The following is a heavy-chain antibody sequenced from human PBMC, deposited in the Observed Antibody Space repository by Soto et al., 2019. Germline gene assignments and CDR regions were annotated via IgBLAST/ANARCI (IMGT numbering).Heavy chain of an antibody. CDR2: MNPNSGNT. D-gene: IGHD3-10*01. Sequence: ASVKVSCKASGYTFTSYDINWVRQATGQGLEWMGWMNPNSGNTGYAQKFQGRVTMTRNTSISTAYMELSSLRSEDTAVYYCATLMVRGFLAAYYMDVWGKGTTVTVSS. CDR1: GYTFTSYD. CDR3: ATLMVRGFLAAYYMDV. J-gene: IGHJ6*03. V-gene: IGHV1-8*01.